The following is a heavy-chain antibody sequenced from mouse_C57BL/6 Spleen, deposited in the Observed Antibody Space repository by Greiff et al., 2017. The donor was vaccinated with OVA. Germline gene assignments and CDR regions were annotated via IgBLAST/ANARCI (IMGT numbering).Heavy chain of an antibody. V-gene: IGHV5-17*01. Sequence: EVKLMESGGGLVKPGGSLKLSCAASGFTFSDYGMHWVRQAPEQGLEWVAYISSGSSTIYYADTVKGRFTISRDNAKNTLFLQVTSLRSEDTAMDYCARGDYECGAMDYWGQGTSVTVSS. CDR2: ISSGSSTI. CDR1: GFTFSDYG. CDR3: ARGDYECGAMDY. J-gene: IGHJ4*01. D-gene: IGHD2-4*01.